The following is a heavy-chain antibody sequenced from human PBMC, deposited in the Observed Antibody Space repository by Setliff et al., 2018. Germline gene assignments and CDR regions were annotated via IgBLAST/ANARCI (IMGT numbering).Heavy chain of an antibody. CDR2: IGHTGSI. V-gene: IGHV4-38-2*02. D-gene: IGHD4-17*01. CDR1: GDSISSGYI. CDR3: AGGRRYDYGWDFDY. J-gene: IGHJ4*02. Sequence: PSETLSLTCTVSGDSISSGYIWGWIRQPPGKGLEWVGNIGHTGSINYNPSLRSRVTISLDTSKNQFSPKLTSVTAADTAVYYCAGGRRYDYGWDFDYWGQGTLVTVSS.